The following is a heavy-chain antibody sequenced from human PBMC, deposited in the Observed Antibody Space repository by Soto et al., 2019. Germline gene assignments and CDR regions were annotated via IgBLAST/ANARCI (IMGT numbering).Heavy chain of an antibody. Sequence: QIQLVQSGAEVKKPGSSVKVSCKASGGTFSSYTISWVRQAPGQGLEWMGRIIPILGIANYAQKFQGRVTITADKSTSTAYMELSSLRSEDTAVYYCARDPRGSSWYRANWFDPWGQGTPVTVSS. J-gene: IGHJ5*02. D-gene: IGHD6-13*01. V-gene: IGHV1-69*08. CDR2: IIPILGIA. CDR1: GGTFSSYT. CDR3: ARDPRGSSWYRANWFDP.